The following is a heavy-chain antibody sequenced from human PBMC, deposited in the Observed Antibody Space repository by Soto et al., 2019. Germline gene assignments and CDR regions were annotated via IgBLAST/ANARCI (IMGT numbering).Heavy chain of an antibody. CDR2: TYYRSKWYN. J-gene: IGHJ4*02. CDR1: GDSVSSNSAA. V-gene: IGHV6-1*01. D-gene: IGHD3-3*01. Sequence: SHTLSLTCAISGDSVSSNSAAWNWIRQSPSRGLEWLGRTYYRSKWYNDYAVSVKSRITINPDTSKNQFSLQLNSVTPEDTAVYYCASDIFYHFWSNYYFHYCGQGTLVTVSA. CDR3: ASDIFYHFWSNYYFHY.